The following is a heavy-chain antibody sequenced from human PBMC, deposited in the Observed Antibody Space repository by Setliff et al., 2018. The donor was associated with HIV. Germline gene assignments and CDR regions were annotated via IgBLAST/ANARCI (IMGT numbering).Heavy chain of an antibody. V-gene: IGHV4-31*03. CDR3: ARAHVAARPFDH. D-gene: IGHD6-6*01. CDR2: IYYSGTT. J-gene: IGHJ4*02. Sequence: PLSLTCTVSGDSVSSVGHYWSWIRQHPVKGLEWIGYIYYSGTTYYNPSLKSRLTISIDTSKNQFSLKLSSVTAADTAVYYCARAHVAARPFDHWGQGTLVTVSS. CDR1: GDSVSSVGHY.